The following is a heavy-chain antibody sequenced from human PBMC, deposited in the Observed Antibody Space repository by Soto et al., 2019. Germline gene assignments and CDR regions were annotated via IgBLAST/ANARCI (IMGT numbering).Heavy chain of an antibody. CDR2: SRNKAKSYTT. J-gene: IGHJ4*02. Sequence: EEQLVESGGGLVQPGGSLTLSCAVSGFTFSDHYMEWVRQAPGKGLEWVARSRNKAKSYTTDYAASVKGRFTVSRDLSMNSLSLQMNNLKTEDTAVYYCSRMEGGWGQGTLVTVSS. V-gene: IGHV3-72*01. CDR1: GFTFSDHY. CDR3: SRMEGG. D-gene: IGHD1-26*01.